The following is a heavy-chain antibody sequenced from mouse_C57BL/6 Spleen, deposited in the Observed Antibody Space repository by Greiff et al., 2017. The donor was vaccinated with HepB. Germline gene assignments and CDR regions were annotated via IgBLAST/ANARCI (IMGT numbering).Heavy chain of an antibody. CDR2: IDPSDSYT. V-gene: IGHV1-50*01. Sequence: VQLQQSGAELVKPGASVKLSCKASGYTFTSYWMQWVKQRPGQGLEWIGEIDPSDSYTNYNQKFKGKATLTVDTSSSTAYMQLSSLTSEDSAVYYCARRGDYDAYWGQGTLVTVSA. D-gene: IGHD2-4*01. CDR1: GYTFTSYW. J-gene: IGHJ3*01. CDR3: ARRGDYDAY.